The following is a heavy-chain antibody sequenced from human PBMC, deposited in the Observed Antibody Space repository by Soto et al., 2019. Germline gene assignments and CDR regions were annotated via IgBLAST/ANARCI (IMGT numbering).Heavy chain of an antibody. CDR3: AREDPPSLN. Sequence: QVQLVQSGAEVKKPGASVKVSCKASGYTFTSYGISWVRQAPGQGLEWMGWISAYNGNTNYAQKLQGRVTMTTDTSKRTADMEMRILRSDDTAVYYCAREDPPSLNCGQGNLVTVSS. CDR1: GYTFTSYG. V-gene: IGHV1-18*01. D-gene: IGHD2-2*01. CDR2: ISAYNGNT. J-gene: IGHJ4*02.